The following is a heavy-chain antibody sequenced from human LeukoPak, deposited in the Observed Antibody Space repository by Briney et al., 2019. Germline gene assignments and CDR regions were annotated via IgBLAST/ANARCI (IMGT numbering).Heavy chain of an antibody. V-gene: IGHV4-38-2*02. CDR2: IYHSGST. Sequence: PSETLSLTCTVSGYSISSGYYWGWIRQPPGKGLEWIGSIYHSGSTYYNPSLKSRVTISVDTSKNQFSLKLSSVTAADTAVYYCAREGHYGAIDYWGQGTLVTVSS. D-gene: IGHD4/OR15-4a*01. J-gene: IGHJ4*02. CDR1: GYSISSGYY. CDR3: AREGHYGAIDY.